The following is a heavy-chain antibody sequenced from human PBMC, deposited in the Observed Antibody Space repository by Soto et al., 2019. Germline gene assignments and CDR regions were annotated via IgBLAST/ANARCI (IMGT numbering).Heavy chain of an antibody. D-gene: IGHD3-10*01. CDR1: GYTFTGYY. Sequence: QVQLVQSGAEVKKPGASVKVSCKASGYTFTGYYMHWVRQAPGQGLEWMGWINPNSGGTNYAQKFQGWVTMTRDTAISTAYMELSRLRSDDTAVYYCARGEGSGSYYPGSYGMDVWGQGTTVTVSS. V-gene: IGHV1-2*04. CDR2: INPNSGGT. CDR3: ARGEGSGSYYPGSYGMDV. J-gene: IGHJ6*02.